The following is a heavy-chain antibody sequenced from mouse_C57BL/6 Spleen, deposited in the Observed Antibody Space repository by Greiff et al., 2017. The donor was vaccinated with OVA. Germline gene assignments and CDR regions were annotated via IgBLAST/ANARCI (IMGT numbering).Heavy chain of an antibody. CDR2: IYPGDGDT. CDR3: AREYYGTSYPYWYFDV. J-gene: IGHJ1*03. D-gene: IGHD1-1*01. Sequence: QVQLQQSGPELVKPGASVKISCKASGYAFSSSWMNWVKQRPGKGLEWIGRIYPGDGDTNYNGKFKGKATLTADKSSSTAYMLLSSLTSEDAAVYFCAREYYGTSYPYWYFDVWGTGTTVTVSS. V-gene: IGHV1-82*01. CDR1: GYAFSSSW.